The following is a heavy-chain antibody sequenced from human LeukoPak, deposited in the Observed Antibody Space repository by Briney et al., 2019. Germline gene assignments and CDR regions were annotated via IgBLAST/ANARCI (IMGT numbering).Heavy chain of an antibody. Sequence: WASVKVSCKASGGTFSSYAISWVRQAPGQGLEWMGGIIPIFGTANYAQKFQGRVTITADESTSTAYMELSSLRSEDTAVYYCARDLGYNYYYYYMDVWGKGTTVTISS. CDR2: IIPIFGTA. V-gene: IGHV1-69*01. D-gene: IGHD5-18*01. CDR1: GGTFSSYA. J-gene: IGHJ6*03. CDR3: ARDLGYNYYYYYMDV.